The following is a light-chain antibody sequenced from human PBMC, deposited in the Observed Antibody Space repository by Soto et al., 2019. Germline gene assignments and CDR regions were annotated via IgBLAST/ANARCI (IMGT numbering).Light chain of an antibody. CDR3: QHFNSYPLT. Sequence: ALQLTQSPSSLSASVGDRVTITCRASQGVSSSLAWYHQKPGKPPKLLIYDASSLENGVPSRFSGSGSGTDFTLTISSLQPEDFATYYCQHFNSYPLTFGQGTKLEIK. CDR2: DAS. V-gene: IGKV1-13*02. J-gene: IGKJ1*01. CDR1: QGVSSS.